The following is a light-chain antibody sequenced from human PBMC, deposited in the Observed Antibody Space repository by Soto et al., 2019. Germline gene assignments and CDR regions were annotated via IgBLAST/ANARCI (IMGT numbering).Light chain of an antibody. CDR1: SSDVGGYNY. CDR3: SSYTGSSTLVV. CDR2: DVS. V-gene: IGLV2-14*01. J-gene: IGLJ2*01. Sequence: QSVLTQPASVSGSPGQSITISCTGTSSDVGGYNYVSWYQQHPGKAPKLMIYDVSDRPSGVSNRFSGSKSGNTASLTISRIQAEDEADYYCSSYTGSSTLVVFGGWTKLTVL.